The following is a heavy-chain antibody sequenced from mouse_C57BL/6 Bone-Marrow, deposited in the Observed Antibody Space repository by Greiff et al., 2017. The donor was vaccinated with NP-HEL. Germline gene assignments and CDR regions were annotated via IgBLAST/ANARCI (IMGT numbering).Heavy chain of an antibody. J-gene: IGHJ3*01. V-gene: IGHV1-26*01. Sequence: VQLQQSGPELVKPGASVKISCKASGYTFTDYYMHWVKQSHGKSLEWIGDINPNNGGTSYNQKFKGKATLTVDKSSSTAYMELRSLTSEDSAVYYCARGYDYGAYWGQGTLVTVSA. CDR2: INPNNGGT. D-gene: IGHD2-4*01. CDR3: ARGYDYGAY. CDR1: GYTFTDYY.